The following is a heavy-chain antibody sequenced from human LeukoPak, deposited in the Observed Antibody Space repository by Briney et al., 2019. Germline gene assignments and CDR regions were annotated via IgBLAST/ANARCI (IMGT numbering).Heavy chain of an antibody. Sequence: SVKVSCKASGGTFSSYAISWVRQAPGQGLEWMGGTIPIFGTANYAQKFQGRVTITADKSTSTAYMELSSLRSEDTAVYYCASIAVAGTGEDYWGQGTLVTVSS. D-gene: IGHD6-19*01. J-gene: IGHJ4*02. CDR1: GGTFSSYA. V-gene: IGHV1-69*06. CDR3: ASIAVAGTGEDY. CDR2: TIPIFGTA.